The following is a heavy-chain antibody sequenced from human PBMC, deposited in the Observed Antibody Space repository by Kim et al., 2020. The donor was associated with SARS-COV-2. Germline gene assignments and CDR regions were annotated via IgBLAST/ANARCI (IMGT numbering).Heavy chain of an antibody. V-gene: IGHV1-2*02. CDR3: ARGLYYDFWSPY. D-gene: IGHD3-3*01. J-gene: IGHJ4*02. CDR1: GYTFTGYY. CDR2: INPNSGGT. Sequence: ASVKVSCKASGYTFTGYYLHWVRQAPGQGLEWMGWINPNSGGTNYAQKFQGRVTMTRDTSISTAYMELSRLRSDDTAVYYCARGLYYDFWSPYWGQGTLVTVSS.